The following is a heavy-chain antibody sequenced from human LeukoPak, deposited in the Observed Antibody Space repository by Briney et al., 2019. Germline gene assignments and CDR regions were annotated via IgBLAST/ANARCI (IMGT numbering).Heavy chain of an antibody. D-gene: IGHD3-22*01. CDR2: IYYSGST. V-gene: IGHV4-39*01. Sequence: SETLSLTCTVSGGSISSSSYYWGWIRQPPGKGLEWIGSIYYSGSTYYSPSLKSRVTISVDTSKNQFSLKLSSVTAADTAVYYCARPDSSGMKHYAFDIWGQGTMVTVSS. J-gene: IGHJ3*02. CDR3: ARPDSSGMKHYAFDI. CDR1: GGSISSSSYY.